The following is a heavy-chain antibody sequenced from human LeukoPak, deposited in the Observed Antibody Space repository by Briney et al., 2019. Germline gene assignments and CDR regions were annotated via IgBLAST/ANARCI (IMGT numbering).Heavy chain of an antibody. Sequence: GASVKVSCKAFGYTFTGYWMHWVRQAPGQGPEWMGVISPSGGSTIYAQKFKGRVTLTRDMSTSTDYLELSSLRSDDTAVYYCARGKPGKIYYYDSSGGYMGVWGIGTTVTVSS. CDR1: GYTFTGYW. D-gene: IGHD3-22*01. CDR3: ARGKPGKIYYYDSSGGYMGV. V-gene: IGHV1-46*01. CDR2: ISPSGGST. J-gene: IGHJ6*03.